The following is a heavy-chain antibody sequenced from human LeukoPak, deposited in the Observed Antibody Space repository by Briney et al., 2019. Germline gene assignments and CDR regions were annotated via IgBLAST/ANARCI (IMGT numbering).Heavy chain of an antibody. J-gene: IGHJ3*02. Sequence: TSETLSLTCTVSGGSISSGGYYWSWIRQPPGKGLEWIGYIYHSGSTYYNPSLKSRVTISVDRSKNQFSLKLSSVTAADTAVYYCASVEVAGSMDDAFDIWGQGTMVTVSS. V-gene: IGHV4-30-2*01. CDR2: IYHSGST. D-gene: IGHD6-19*01. CDR3: ASVEVAGSMDDAFDI. CDR1: GGSISSGGYY.